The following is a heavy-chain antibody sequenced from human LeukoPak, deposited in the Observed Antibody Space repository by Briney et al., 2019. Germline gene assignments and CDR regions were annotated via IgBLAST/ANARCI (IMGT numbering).Heavy chain of an antibody. CDR2: ISSFGSTI. CDR1: GFTFSSYE. V-gene: IGHV3-48*03. CDR3: AGSAYYRDFDY. Sequence: GGSLRLSCAASGFTFSSYEMNWVRQAPGKGLEWVSYISSFGSTIYYADSVKGRFTISRDNAKNSLYLQMNSLRAKDTAVYYCAGSAYYRDFDYWGQGTLVTVSS. D-gene: IGHD3-22*01. J-gene: IGHJ4*02.